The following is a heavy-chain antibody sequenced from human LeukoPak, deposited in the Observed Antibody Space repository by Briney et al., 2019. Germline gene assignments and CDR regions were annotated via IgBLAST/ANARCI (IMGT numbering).Heavy chain of an antibody. CDR3: ARDRYYYDSSGQSNCFDP. CDR2: IYYSGST. Sequence: SETLSLTCTVSGGSISSSSYYWGWIRQPPGKGLEWIASIYYSGSTYYNPSLKSRLTISVDTSKNQFSLKLSSVTAADTAVCYCARDRYYYDSSGQSNCFDPWGQGTLVTVSS. J-gene: IGHJ5*02. D-gene: IGHD3-22*01. CDR1: GGSISSSSYY. V-gene: IGHV4-39*07.